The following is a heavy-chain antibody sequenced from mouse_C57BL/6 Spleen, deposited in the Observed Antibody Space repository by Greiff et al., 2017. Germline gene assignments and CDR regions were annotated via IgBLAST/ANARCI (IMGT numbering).Heavy chain of an antibody. V-gene: IGHV6-3*01. J-gene: IGHJ2*01. CDR1: GFTFSNYW. Sequence: EVQLQESGGGLVQPGGSMKLSCVASGFTFSNYWMNWVRQSPEKGLAWVAQIRLKSDNYATNYEESVKGRFTISSDDSKCRVYLQIYNLRAEYTGIFYCTGGDGFDYWGQGTTLTVSS. CDR2: IRLKSDNYAT. CDR3: TGGDGFDY.